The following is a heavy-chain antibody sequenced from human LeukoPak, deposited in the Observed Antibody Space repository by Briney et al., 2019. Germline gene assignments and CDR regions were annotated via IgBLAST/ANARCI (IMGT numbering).Heavy chain of an antibody. J-gene: IGHJ3*02. CDR1: GYSFTSYW. D-gene: IGHD5-24*01. Sequence: GESLKISCQGSGYSFTSYWIGWVRQMPGKGLEWMGIIYPGDSDTRYSPSFQGQVTISADKSISTAYLQWSSLKASDTAMYYCARRLFRDGYNYDAFDIWGQGTMVTVSS. V-gene: IGHV5-51*01. CDR2: IYPGDSDT. CDR3: ARRLFRDGYNYDAFDI.